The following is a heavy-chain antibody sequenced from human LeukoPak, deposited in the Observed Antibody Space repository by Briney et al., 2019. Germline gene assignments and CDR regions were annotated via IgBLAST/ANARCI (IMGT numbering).Heavy chain of an antibody. J-gene: IGHJ4*02. CDR2: ISGSGSGT. CDR3: ATNYYDSSGYFPDFDY. Sequence: GGSLRLSCAASGFTFGSCAMNWVRQSPGKGLEWVSAISGSGSGTYYADSVEGRFTISRDNSKNTLYLQMNSLRADDTAVYYCATNYYDSSGYFPDFDYWGQGALVSVSS. D-gene: IGHD3-22*01. V-gene: IGHV3-23*01. CDR1: GFTFGSCA.